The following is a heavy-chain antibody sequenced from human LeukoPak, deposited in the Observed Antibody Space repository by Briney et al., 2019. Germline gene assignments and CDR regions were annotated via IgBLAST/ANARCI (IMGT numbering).Heavy chain of an antibody. CDR1: GYSFTSYW. Sequence: GESLKIPCKGSGYSFTSYWIGWVRQMPGKGLEWMGIIYPGDSDTRYSPSFQGQVIISADKSISTAYLQWSSLKASDTAMYYCARHTPVTTSSFDYWGQGTLVTVSS. D-gene: IGHD4-11*01. CDR2: IYPGDSDT. CDR3: ARHTPVTTSSFDY. J-gene: IGHJ4*02. V-gene: IGHV5-51*01.